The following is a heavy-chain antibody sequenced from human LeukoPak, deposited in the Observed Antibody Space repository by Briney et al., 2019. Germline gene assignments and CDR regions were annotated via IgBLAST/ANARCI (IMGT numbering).Heavy chain of an antibody. Sequence: GGSLRLSCAASGFTFSSYAMSWVRQAPGKGLEWVSAISDSGGSTYYADSVKGRFTISRDNSKNTLYLQMNSLRAEDTAVYYCAKGERAYCGGDCYYDYWGQGTLVTVSS. CDR3: AKGERAYCGGDCYYDY. J-gene: IGHJ4*02. CDR2: ISDSGGST. CDR1: GFTFSSYA. V-gene: IGHV3-23*01. D-gene: IGHD2-21*02.